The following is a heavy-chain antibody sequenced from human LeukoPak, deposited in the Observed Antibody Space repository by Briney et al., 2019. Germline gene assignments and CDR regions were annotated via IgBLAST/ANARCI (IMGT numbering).Heavy chain of an antibody. V-gene: IGHV1-69*05. D-gene: IGHD1-7*01. J-gene: IGHJ4*02. Sequence: SVKVSCKASGGTFSSYAISWVRQAPGQGLEWMGGIIPIFGTANYAQKFQGRVTITTDESTSTAYMELSSLRSEDTAVYYCARESTGTTRTFDYWGQGTLVTVSS. CDR3: ARESTGTTRTFDY. CDR1: GGTFSSYA. CDR2: IIPIFGTA.